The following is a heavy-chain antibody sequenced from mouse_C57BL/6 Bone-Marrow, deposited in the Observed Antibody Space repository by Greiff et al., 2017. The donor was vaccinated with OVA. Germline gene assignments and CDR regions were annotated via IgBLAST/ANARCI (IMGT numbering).Heavy chain of an antibody. CDR1: GYTFTSYW. Sequence: VQLQQPGAELVKPGASVKVSCKASGYTFTSYWMHWVKQRPGQGLEWIGDIYPGSGSTNYNEKFKSKATLTVDTSSSTAYMQLSSLTSEDSAVYYCARSRYYYGSSCWAMDYWGQGTSVTVSS. J-gene: IGHJ4*01. CDR2: IYPGSGST. CDR3: ARSRYYYGSSCWAMDY. V-gene: IGHV1-55*01. D-gene: IGHD1-1*01.